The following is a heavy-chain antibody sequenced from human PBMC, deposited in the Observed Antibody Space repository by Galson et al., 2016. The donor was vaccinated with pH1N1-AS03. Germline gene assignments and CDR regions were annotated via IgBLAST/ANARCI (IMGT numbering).Heavy chain of an antibody. Sequence: PALVKPPQTLTLTCTFSGFSLSTSGVGVGWIRQPPGKALEWLALICWDDDKHYSPSLKSRLTITEDTSKNQVVLTMTNMDPVDTATYYCAHFLYGDYATWFDPWGQGTLVTVSS. CDR1: GFSLSTSGVG. D-gene: IGHD4-17*01. J-gene: IGHJ5*02. CDR3: AHFLYGDYATWFDP. CDR2: ICWDDDK. V-gene: IGHV2-5*02.